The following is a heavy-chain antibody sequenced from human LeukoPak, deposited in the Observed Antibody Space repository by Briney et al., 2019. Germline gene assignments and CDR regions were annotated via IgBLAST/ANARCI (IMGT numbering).Heavy chain of an antibody. Sequence: GGSLRLSCAASGFTFSSYGMHWVRQAPGKGLEWVTVIWYDGSNKYYADSVKGRFTISRDNSKNTLYLQMNSLRAEDTAVYYCARDMGASSSGSLDPWGQGTLVTVSS. CDR2: IWYDGSNK. J-gene: IGHJ5*02. CDR1: GFTFSSYG. D-gene: IGHD6-19*01. CDR3: ARDMGASSSGSLDP. V-gene: IGHV3-33*01.